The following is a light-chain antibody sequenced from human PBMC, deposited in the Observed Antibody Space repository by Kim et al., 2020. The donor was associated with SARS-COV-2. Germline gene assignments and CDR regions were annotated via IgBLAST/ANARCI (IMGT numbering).Light chain of an antibody. CDR3: LQHNTYPIT. V-gene: IGKV1-17*01. CDR1: QDIRND. Sequence: DIQMTQSPSSLSASVGDRVTITCRASQDIRNDLGWYQQNPGRAPKRLIYGASSLQSGVPSRFSGSGSGTEFTLTISSLQPEDFATYFCLQHNTYPITLGHGTRRQIK. CDR2: GAS. J-gene: IGKJ5*01.